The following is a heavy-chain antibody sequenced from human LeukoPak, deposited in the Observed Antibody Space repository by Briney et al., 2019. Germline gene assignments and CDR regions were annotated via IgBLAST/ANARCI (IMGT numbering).Heavy chain of an antibody. D-gene: IGHD5-12*01. CDR3: ARIPLGYSGAYYFDY. J-gene: IGHJ4*02. CDR2: ISSSGST. V-gene: IGHV4-4*09. Sequence: SETLSLTCTVYRGSISGSIRRPYWSWLRQPPGKGLEWMGYISSSGSTNDNPSLRSRVTISVDTSKNQFFLNLSSVSAADTAVYYCARIPLGYSGAYYFDYWGQGTLVTVSP. CDR1: RGSISGSIRRPY.